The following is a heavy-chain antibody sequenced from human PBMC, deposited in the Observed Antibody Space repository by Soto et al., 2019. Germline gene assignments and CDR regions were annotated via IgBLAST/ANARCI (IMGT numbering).Heavy chain of an antibody. V-gene: IGHV1-3*01. CDR1: GYTFTSYA. D-gene: IGHD1-1*01. Sequence: GASVKVSCKASGYTFTSYAMHWVRQAPGQRLEWMGWINAGNGNTKYSQKFQGRVTITRDTSASTAYMELSSLRSEDTAVYYCASEGTTGTPPLFAPRGQGSLVPVSS. CDR2: INAGNGNT. J-gene: IGHJ5*02. CDR3: ASEGTTGTPPLFAP.